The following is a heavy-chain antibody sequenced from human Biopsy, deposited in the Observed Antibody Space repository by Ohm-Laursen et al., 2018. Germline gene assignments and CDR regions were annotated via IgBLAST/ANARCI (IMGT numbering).Heavy chain of an antibody. CDR2: MHNSGST. J-gene: IGHJ5*02. CDR3: AREPRIAAVAYFDP. Sequence: SETLSLTCTDSGDSISSSNFYWAWIRQPPGKGLEWIGSMHNSGSTYYNPSLKSRVTISIDTSKNQFSLILSSMTAADTAVYYCAREPRIAAVAYFDPWGQGTLVTVSS. CDR1: GDSISSSNFY. D-gene: IGHD6-13*01. V-gene: IGHV4-39*07.